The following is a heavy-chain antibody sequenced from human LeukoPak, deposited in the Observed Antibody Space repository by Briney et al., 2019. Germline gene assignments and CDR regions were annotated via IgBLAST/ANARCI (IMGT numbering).Heavy chain of an antibody. J-gene: IGHJ4*02. CDR2: INHSGST. Sequence: SETLSLTCAVYGGSFSGCYWSWIRQPPGKGLEWIGEINHSGSTNYNPSLKSRVTISVDTSKNQFSLKLSSVTAADTAVYYCAISSSHYFDYWGQGTLVTVSS. CDR1: GGSFSGCY. D-gene: IGHD6-6*01. V-gene: IGHV4-34*01. CDR3: AISSSHYFDY.